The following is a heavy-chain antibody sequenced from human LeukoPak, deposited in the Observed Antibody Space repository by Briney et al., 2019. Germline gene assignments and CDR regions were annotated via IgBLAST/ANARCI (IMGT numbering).Heavy chain of an antibody. Sequence: PSETLSLTCTVSGGSVNSGSYYWNWIRQPPGKGLEWIGYIYYSGSTNYNPTLKSRVTISVDTSKNQFSLKLSSVTAADTAVYYCARASNSGYSDAFDIWGQGTMVTVSS. D-gene: IGHD3-22*01. J-gene: IGHJ3*02. CDR1: GGSVNSGSYY. CDR2: IYYSGST. V-gene: IGHV4-61*01. CDR3: ARASNSGYSDAFDI.